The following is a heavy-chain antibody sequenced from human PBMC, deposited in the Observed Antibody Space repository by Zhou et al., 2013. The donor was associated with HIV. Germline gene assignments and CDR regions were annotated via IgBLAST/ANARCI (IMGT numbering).Heavy chain of an antibody. V-gene: IGHV1-2*02. CDR2: INPNSAGT. CDR3: ARDRVLTYYYGSGRLYGVDV. D-gene: IGHD3-10*01. J-gene: IGHJ6*02. Sequence: QVQLVQSGAEVKKPGASVKVSCKASGYTFTGYYMHWVRQAPGQGLEWMGWINPNSAGTNYAQKFQGRVTMTRDTSISTAYMELSRLRSDDTAVYYCARDRVLTYYYGSGRLYGVDVWGQGTTGHRLL. CDR1: GYTFTGYY.